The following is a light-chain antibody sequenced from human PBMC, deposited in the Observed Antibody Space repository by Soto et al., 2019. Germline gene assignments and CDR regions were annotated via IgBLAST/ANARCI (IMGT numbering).Light chain of an antibody. CDR2: ATS. Sequence: IVLTQSPGTLSLSPGERATLSCRASQGVGSTFLAWYQQKPGQAPRLLIYATSSRATGIPDRFSGSGSGADFTLTISRLEPEDFAVYYCQQCGASPWTFGQGTKVEIK. CDR1: QGVGSTF. J-gene: IGKJ1*01. CDR3: QQCGASPWT. V-gene: IGKV3-20*01.